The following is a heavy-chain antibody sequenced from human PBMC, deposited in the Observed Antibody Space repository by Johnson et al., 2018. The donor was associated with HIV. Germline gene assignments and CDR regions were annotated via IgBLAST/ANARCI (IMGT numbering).Heavy chain of an antibody. CDR1: GFTFSSYG. J-gene: IGHJ3*02. CDR3: ARGRYSSSWYVGGLDAFDI. V-gene: IGHV3-30*02. D-gene: IGHD6-13*01. CDR2: IRYDGSNK. Sequence: QLVESGGGVVQPGRSLRLSCAASGFTFSSYGMHWVRQAPGKGLQWVAFIRYDGSNKYYADSVKGRFTISRDNSKNTLYLQMNSLRPEDTALYYCARGRYSSSWYVGGLDAFDIWGQGTMVTVSS.